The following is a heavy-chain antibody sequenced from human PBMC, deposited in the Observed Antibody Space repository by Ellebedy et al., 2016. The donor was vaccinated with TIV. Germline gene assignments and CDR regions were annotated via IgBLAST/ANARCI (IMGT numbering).Heavy chain of an antibody. J-gene: IGHJ4*02. CDR1: GFPISNYW. CDR2: TKEDGSER. CDR3: ARDRGYDNFDY. Sequence: GESLKISCAASGFPISNYWMAWVRQAPGKGLEWVGHTKEDGSERYYVDSVRGRFTISRDNTKNSLYLEMNSLRVEDTAVYYCARDRGYDNFDYWGQGILVTVSS. D-gene: IGHD5-12*01. V-gene: IGHV3-7*01.